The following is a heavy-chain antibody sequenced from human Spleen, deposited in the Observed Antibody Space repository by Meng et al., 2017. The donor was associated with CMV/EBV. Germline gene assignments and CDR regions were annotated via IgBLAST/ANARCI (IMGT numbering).Heavy chain of an antibody. J-gene: IGHJ4*02. CDR3: ARGYSSGWYPYYFDY. V-gene: IGHV4-34*01. Sequence: QVQLQQWGAGLLKPSETLSLTCAVYGGCFSGYYWSWIRQPPGKGLEWIGEINHSGSTNYNPSLKSRVTISVDTSKNQFSLKLSSVTAADTAVYYCARGYSSGWYPYYFDYWGQGTLVTVSS. CDR1: GGCFSGYY. D-gene: IGHD6-19*01. CDR2: INHSGST.